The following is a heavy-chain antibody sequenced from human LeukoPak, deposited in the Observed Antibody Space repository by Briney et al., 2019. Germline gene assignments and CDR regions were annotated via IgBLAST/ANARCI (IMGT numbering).Heavy chain of an antibody. CDR1: GFTFRSYA. Sequence: PGGSLRLSCAASGFTFRSYAMNWVRQAPGKGPEWVSAISSSGHRTFYAASVEGRFTVSRDNSKSMLYLQMSGLRAEDTAVYSCAKVLSQGYPNSWTNWFDSWGQGALVTVSS. CDR2: ISSSGHRT. D-gene: IGHD6-13*01. J-gene: IGHJ5*01. V-gene: IGHV3-23*01. CDR3: AKVLSQGYPNSWTNWFDS.